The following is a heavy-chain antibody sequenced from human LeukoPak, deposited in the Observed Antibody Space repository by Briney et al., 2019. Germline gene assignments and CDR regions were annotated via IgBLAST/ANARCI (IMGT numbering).Heavy chain of an antibody. CDR1: GGTFSSYA. D-gene: IGHD1-1*01. Sequence: SVKVSCKASGGTFSSYAISWVRQAPGQGLEWMGGIIPIFGTANYAQKFQGRVTITADKSTSTAYMELSSLRSEDTAVYYCARGTGDWNDSHLPLFVWFDPWGQGTLVTVSS. CDR3: ARGTGDWNDSHLPLFVWFDP. J-gene: IGHJ5*02. V-gene: IGHV1-69*06. CDR2: IIPIFGTA.